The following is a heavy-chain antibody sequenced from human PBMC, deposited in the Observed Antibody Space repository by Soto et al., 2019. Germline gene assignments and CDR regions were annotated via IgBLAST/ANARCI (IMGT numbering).Heavy chain of an antibody. D-gene: IGHD6-13*01. Sequence: GGSLRLSCSASGFIFSESTIYWVRQVPGKGLEAISAVSTSGRSTYYADSVKDRFTISRDNSKNTLFLQMGSLRPVDTATYSCAHSAIYTSTWFYFDQWGQGTLVTVSS. CDR2: VSTSGRST. CDR3: AHSAIYTSTWFYFDQ. V-gene: IGHV3-64D*06. CDR1: GFIFSEST. J-gene: IGHJ4*02.